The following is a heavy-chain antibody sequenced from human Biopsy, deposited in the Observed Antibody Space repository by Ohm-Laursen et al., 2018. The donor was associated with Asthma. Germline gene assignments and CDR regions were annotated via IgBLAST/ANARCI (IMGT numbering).Heavy chain of an antibody. Sequence: SVKVSCKASGDSFSNYAISWVRQAPRQGLEWMGGLIPVLGTADYAQMFEGRVTITADVFTNTVHMELSSLRSEDTAVLYCAKARCYYYYCDMEVWGQGTTVTVSS. D-gene: IGHD3-16*02. CDR1: GDSFSNYA. CDR3: AKARCYYYYCDMEV. J-gene: IGHJ6*02. CDR2: LIPVLGTA. V-gene: IGHV1-69*13.